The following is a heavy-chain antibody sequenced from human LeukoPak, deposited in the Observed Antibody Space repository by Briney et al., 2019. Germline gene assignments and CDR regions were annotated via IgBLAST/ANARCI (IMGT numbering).Heavy chain of an antibody. Sequence: ASVKVSCKASGYTFASSAMHWVRQAPGQRLEWMGWINAGNGNTKYSQKFQGRVTITRDTSASTAYIELNSLRSEDTAVYYCARRSPDYEQMWDGMDVWGQGTTVTVSS. V-gene: IGHV1-3*01. CDR2: INAGNGNT. CDR1: GYTFASSA. J-gene: IGHJ6*02. D-gene: IGHD3-16*01. CDR3: ARRSPDYEQMWDGMDV.